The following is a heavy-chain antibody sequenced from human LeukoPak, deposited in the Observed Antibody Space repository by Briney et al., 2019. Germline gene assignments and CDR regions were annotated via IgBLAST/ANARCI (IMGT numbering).Heavy chain of an antibody. CDR1: GFTFSTYW. D-gene: IGHD2-15*01. CDR2: ISYDGSNK. J-gene: IGHJ6*02. Sequence: PGGSLRLSCAASGFTFSTYWVHWVRQAPGKGLEWVAVISYDGSNKYYADSVKGRFTISRDNSKNTLYLQMNRLRAEDTAVYYCTRDRDCSGGSCYYYYYGMDVWGQGTTVTVSS. V-gene: IGHV3-30-3*01. CDR3: TRDRDCSGGSCYYYYYGMDV.